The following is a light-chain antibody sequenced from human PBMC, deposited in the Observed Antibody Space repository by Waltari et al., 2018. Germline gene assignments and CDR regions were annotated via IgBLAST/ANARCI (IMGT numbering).Light chain of an antibody. Sequence: QSALTQPPSVSGTPGQRVPISRATRSPDIGSATVTWYQQLPGTAPKLLIFGNDQRPSGVPDRFPCSKSGTSASLAIRVLQSEDEADYYCAAWDKSLSGPVFGGGTKLTVL. CDR3: AAWDKSLSGPV. V-gene: IGLV1-44*01. CDR1: SPDIGSAT. J-gene: IGLJ3*02. CDR2: GND.